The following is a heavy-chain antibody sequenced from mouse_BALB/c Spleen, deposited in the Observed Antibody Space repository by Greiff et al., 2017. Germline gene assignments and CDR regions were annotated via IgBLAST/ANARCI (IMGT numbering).Heavy chain of an antibody. CDR1: GYTFTSYW. Sequence: LKQPGSELVRPGASVKLSCKASGYTFTSYWMHWVKQRPGQGLEWIGNIYPGSGSTNYDEKFKSKATLTVDTSSSTAYMQLSSLTSEDSAVYYCTRYYSHGGFAYWGQGTLVTVSA. D-gene: IGHD2-12*01. CDR3: TRYYSHGGFAY. V-gene: IGHV1S22*01. J-gene: IGHJ3*01. CDR2: IYPGSGST.